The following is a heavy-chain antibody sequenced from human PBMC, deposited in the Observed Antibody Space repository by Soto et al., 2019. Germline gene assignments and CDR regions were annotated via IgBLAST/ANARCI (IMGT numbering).Heavy chain of an antibody. CDR1: GYTFFTYD. V-gene: IGHV1-18*01. Sequence: QVHLVQSGVEVKTPGASVKVSCQASGYTFFTYDISWVRQAPGQGLEWMGWISTYSGDTKYAQKFQGRVTMTTDPSTTTAYLELRILRSDDTAVYYCARHHGPTTSENWFDPWSQGTLVTVSS. CDR3: ARHHGPTTSENWFDP. CDR2: ISTYSGDT. J-gene: IGHJ5*02. D-gene: IGHD5-12*01.